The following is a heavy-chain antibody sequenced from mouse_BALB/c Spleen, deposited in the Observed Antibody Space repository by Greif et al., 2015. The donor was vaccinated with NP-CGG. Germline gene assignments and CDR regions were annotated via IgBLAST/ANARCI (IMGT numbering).Heavy chain of an antibody. CDR2: IDPENGDT. CDR1: GFNIKDYY. J-gene: IGHJ1*01. CDR3: NAVYRDGYNDV. V-gene: IGHV14-4*02. Sequence: EVQLQQSGAELVRSGASVKFSCTASGFNIKDYYMHWVKQRPEQGLEWIGWIDPENGDTEYAPKFQGKATMTADTSSNTAYLQLGSLTSEDTAVYYSNAVYRDGYNDVWGAGTTDTDAS. D-gene: IGHD2-14*01.